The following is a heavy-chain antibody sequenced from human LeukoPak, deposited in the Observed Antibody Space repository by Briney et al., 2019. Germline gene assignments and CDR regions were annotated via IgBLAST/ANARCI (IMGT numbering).Heavy chain of an antibody. CDR3: ARGHSSGYYTGPLDY. Sequence: GASVKVSCKASGYTFSSYYMHWVRQAPGQGLEWMALINPSGGSTSYAQKFQGRVTMTRDTSASTVYMELYSLRSEDTAVYYCARGHSSGYYTGPLDYWGQGTLVTVSS. CDR2: INPSGGST. D-gene: IGHD3-22*01. CDR1: GYTFSSYY. J-gene: IGHJ4*02. V-gene: IGHV1-46*01.